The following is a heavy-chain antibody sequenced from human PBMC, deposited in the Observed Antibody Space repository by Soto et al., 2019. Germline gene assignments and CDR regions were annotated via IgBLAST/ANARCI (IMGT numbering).Heavy chain of an antibody. Sequence: ASVKVSCKASGYTFTSYAMHWVRQAPGRRLEWMGWINAGNGNTKYSQKFQGRVTITRDTSASTAYMELSSLRSEDTAVYYCASEYCGGDCYSAARYGMDVWGQGTTVTVS. D-gene: IGHD2-21*02. CDR2: INAGNGNT. CDR1: GYTFTSYA. J-gene: IGHJ6*02. CDR3: ASEYCGGDCYSAARYGMDV. V-gene: IGHV1-3*01.